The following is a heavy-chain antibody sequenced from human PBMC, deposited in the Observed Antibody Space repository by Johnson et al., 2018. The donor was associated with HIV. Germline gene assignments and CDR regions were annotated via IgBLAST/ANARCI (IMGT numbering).Heavy chain of an antibody. CDR1: GFTVSSNY. J-gene: IGHJ3*01. V-gene: IGHV3-53*01. CDR2: IYSGGST. CDR3: ANDQGIDMACFDGFDF. Sequence: VQLVESGGGLIQPGGSLRLSCAASGFTVSSNYMSWVRQAPGKGLEWVSVIYSGGSTYYADSVKGRFTISRDNSKNTQYLQMNSLRAEDTALYYWANDQGIDMACFDGFDFWGQGPMVTVSS. D-gene: IGHD2-21*01.